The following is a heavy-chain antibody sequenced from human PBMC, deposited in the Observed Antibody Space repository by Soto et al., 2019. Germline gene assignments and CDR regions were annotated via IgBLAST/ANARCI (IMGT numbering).Heavy chain of an antibody. V-gene: IGHV4-30-4*01. Sequence: PSETLSLTCTVSGGSISSGDYYWSWIRQPPGKGLEWIGYIYHSGSTYYNPSLKSRVTISVDTSKNQFSLKLSSVTAADTAVYYCARHNYGSGSTYFDYWGQGTLVTVSS. J-gene: IGHJ4*02. CDR2: IYHSGST. CDR1: GGSISSGDYY. CDR3: ARHNYGSGSTYFDY. D-gene: IGHD3-10*01.